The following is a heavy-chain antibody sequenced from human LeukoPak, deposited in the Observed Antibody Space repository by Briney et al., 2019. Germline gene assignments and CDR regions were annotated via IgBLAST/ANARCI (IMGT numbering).Heavy chain of an antibody. D-gene: IGHD3-10*01. CDR3: AREPYGSGNNWFDP. J-gene: IGHJ5*02. CDR1: GSSISSGGYY. V-gene: IGHV4-31*03. CDR2: IYYSGST. Sequence: PSETLSLTCTVSGSSISSGGYYWSWIRQHPGKGLEWIGYIYYSGSTYYNPSLKSRVTISVDTSKNQFSLKLSSVTAADTAVYYCAREPYGSGNNWFDPWGQGTLVTVSS.